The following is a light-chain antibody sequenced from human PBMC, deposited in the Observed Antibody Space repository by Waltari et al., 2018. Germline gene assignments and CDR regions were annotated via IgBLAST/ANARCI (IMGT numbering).Light chain of an antibody. CDR2: NAS. J-gene: IGKJ1*01. V-gene: IGKV3-20*01. CDR3: QYHDGPWT. Sequence: EIVLEQSPGTLSLSPGERATLSCRASQTFGSPFLAWFQQKPGQSPRLLIFNASARATGVPDRFSGRASGTDFTLTITRLEPEEFAVYFCQYHDGPWTFGRGTKV. CDR1: QTFGSPF.